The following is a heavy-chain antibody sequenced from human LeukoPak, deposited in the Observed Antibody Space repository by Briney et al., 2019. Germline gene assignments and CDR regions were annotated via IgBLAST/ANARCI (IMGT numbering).Heavy chain of an antibody. CDR1: GFTVSSNY. CDR2: IYSGGST. V-gene: IGHV3-53*01. CDR3: AGTYYYDSSGYSAFDI. J-gene: IGHJ3*02. Sequence: GGSLRLSCAASGFTVSSNYMSWVRQAPGKGLEWVSVIYSGGSTYYADSVKGRFTISRDNSKNTLYLQMNSLRAEDTAVYYCAGTYYYDSSGYSAFDIWSQGTMVTVSS. D-gene: IGHD3-22*01.